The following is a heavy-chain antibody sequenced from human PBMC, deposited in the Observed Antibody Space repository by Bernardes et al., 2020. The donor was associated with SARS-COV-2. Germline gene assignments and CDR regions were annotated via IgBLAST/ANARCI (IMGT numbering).Heavy chain of an antibody. CDR3: ARRPSASGSGMDV. CDR2: IYYSGST. J-gene: IGHJ6*02. Sequence: LSLPFPVSGGSVSSSSYFWGWIRQPPGKGLEWIGNIYYSGSTYYNPSLKSRVTISVDTSKNQFSLRLSSVTAADTAVYYCARRPSASGSGMDVWGQGTTVTVS. CDR1: GGSVSSSSYF. V-gene: IGHV4-39*01.